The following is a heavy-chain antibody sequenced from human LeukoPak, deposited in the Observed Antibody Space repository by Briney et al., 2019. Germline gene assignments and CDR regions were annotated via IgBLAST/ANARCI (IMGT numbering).Heavy chain of an antibody. Sequence: SETLSLTCTVSGGSISSHYWSWIRQPAGKGLEWIGRIYTSGSTNYNPSLKSRVTMPVDTSKNQFSLKLSSVTAADTAVYYCARDPTTYYDFWSGYFDFDYWGQGTLVTVSS. CDR2: IYTSGST. CDR3: ARDPTTYYDFWSGYFDFDY. CDR1: GGSISSHY. J-gene: IGHJ4*02. D-gene: IGHD3-3*01. V-gene: IGHV4-4*07.